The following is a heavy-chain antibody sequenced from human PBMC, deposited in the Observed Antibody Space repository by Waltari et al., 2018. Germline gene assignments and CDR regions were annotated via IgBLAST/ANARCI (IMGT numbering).Heavy chain of an antibody. D-gene: IGHD2-2*02. CDR3: ARDPPPWCSSTSCYTSD. J-gene: IGHJ4*02. Sequence: QVQLVQSGAEVKKPGASVKVSCKASGYTFTGYYMHWVRQAPGQGLEWMGWINPNSGGTNYAQKFQGRVTMTRDTSISTAYMELSRLRSDDTAVYYCARDPPPWCSSTSCYTSDWGQGTLVTVSS. CDR1: GYTFTGYY. CDR2: INPNSGGT. V-gene: IGHV1-2*02.